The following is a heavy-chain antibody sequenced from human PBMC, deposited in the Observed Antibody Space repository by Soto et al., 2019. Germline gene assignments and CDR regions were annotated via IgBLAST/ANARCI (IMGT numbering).Heavy chain of an antibody. CDR2: IYSGGDT. CDR3: ARDPFGGGTPLGY. CDR1: GFTVSNKY. J-gene: IGHJ4*02. D-gene: IGHD3-3*01. V-gene: IGHV3-66*01. Sequence: EEQLVESGGGLVQPGGSLRLSCAASGFTVSNKYMNWVRQAPGKGLEWVSLIYSGGDTSYADSVKGRFTISRDNSKNTLYLQMNRLRAEDTAVYYCARDPFGGGTPLGYWGQGTLVTVSS.